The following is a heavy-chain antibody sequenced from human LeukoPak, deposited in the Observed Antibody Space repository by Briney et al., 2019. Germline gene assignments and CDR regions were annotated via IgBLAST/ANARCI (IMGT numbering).Heavy chain of an antibody. V-gene: IGHV3-30*04. D-gene: IGHD3-3*01. CDR2: ISYDGSNK. CDR1: GFTFSSYA. Sequence: GRSLRLSCAASGFTFSSYAMHWVRQAPGKGLEWVAVISYDGSNKYYADSVKGRFTISRDNSKNTLYLQMNSLRAEDTAVYYCARDALTIFGVHNWFDPWGQGTLVTVSP. CDR3: ARDALTIFGVHNWFDP. J-gene: IGHJ5*02.